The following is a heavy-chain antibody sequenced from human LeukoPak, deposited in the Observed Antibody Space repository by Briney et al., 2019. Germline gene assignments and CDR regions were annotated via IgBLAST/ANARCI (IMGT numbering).Heavy chain of an antibody. CDR3: AKDLKSTLILNYFDY. CDR2: ISGSGGST. Sequence: GGSLRLSCAASGITFSSYAMSWVRQAPGKGLEWVSAISGSGGSTYYADSVKGRFTISRDNSKNTLYLQMNSLRGEDTALYYCAKDLKSTLILNYFDYWGQGTLVTVSS. J-gene: IGHJ4*02. CDR1: GITFSSYA. V-gene: IGHV3-23*01. D-gene: IGHD2-21*01.